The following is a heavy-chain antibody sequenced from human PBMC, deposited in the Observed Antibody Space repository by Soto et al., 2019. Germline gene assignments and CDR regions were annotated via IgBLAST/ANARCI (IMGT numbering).Heavy chain of an antibody. Sequence: QVHLVQSGAEVKKPGASVKVSCKGSGYAFTTYGITWVRQAPGQGLEWMGWMSAHNGNTNYAQKLQRRVTVTRDTSTSTAYRELRSLRSGDTAVYYCARGRYGDYWGQGALVTVSS. CDR3: ARGRYGDY. CDR1: GYAFTTYG. CDR2: MSAHNGNT. D-gene: IGHD1-1*01. V-gene: IGHV1-18*01. J-gene: IGHJ4*02.